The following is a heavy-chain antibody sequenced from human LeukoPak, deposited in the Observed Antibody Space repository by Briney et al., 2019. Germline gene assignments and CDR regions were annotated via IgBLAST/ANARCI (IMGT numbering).Heavy chain of an antibody. D-gene: IGHD2-15*01. CDR2: ISGSGGST. J-gene: IGHJ4*02. CDR3: AKDRGRTWVQVAN. Sequence: GGSLRLSCIGTGFTFSSDAMGWVRQAPGKGLEWVSGISGSGGSTYYADSVKGRFAISRDNSKNTLYLQMNSLRVEDTAVYYCAKDRGRTWVQVANWGQGTLVTVSS. V-gene: IGHV3-23*01. CDR1: GFTFSSDA.